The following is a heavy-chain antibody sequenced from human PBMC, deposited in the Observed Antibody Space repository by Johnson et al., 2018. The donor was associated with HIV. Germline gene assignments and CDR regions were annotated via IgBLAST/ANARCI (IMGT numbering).Heavy chain of an antibody. CDR2: ISYDGSNK. CDR3: AKDGAAAGTVGADAFDI. J-gene: IGHJ3*02. D-gene: IGHD6-13*01. Sequence: QVQLVESGGGVVQPGRSLRLSCAASGFIFSSYGMHWVRQAPGKGLEWVAVISYDGSNKYYADSVKGRFTISRDNSKNTLYLQMNSLRAEDTAVYYCAKDGAAAGTVGADAFDIWGQGTMVTVSS. V-gene: IGHV3-30*18. CDR1: GFIFSSYG.